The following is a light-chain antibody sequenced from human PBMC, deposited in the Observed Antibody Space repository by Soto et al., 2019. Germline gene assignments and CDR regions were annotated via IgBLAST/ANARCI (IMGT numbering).Light chain of an antibody. J-gene: IGKJ3*01. V-gene: IGKV3-20*01. CDR1: QIVRSNS. CDR3: QQSAT. CDR2: DAS. Sequence: DMMLTQSPGTLSLSPGDRPTLSCRASQIVRSNSLAWYQQKPGQPPRLLIYDASSRSPGIPDRFSGSGSGTDFTLTISRLEPEDFAVYYCQQSATFGPGTKVDI.